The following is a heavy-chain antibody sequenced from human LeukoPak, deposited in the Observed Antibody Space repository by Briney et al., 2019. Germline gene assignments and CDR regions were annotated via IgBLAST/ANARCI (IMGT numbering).Heavy chain of an antibody. Sequence: SETLSLTCTVSGGSISSYYWSWIRQPPGKGLEWIGYIYYSGSTNYNPSLKSRVTISVDTSKNQFSLKLSSVTAADTAVYYCAGAVAGAFDIWGQGTMVTASS. CDR1: GGSISSYY. V-gene: IGHV4-59*08. CDR3: AGAVAGAFDI. J-gene: IGHJ3*02. D-gene: IGHD6-19*01. CDR2: IYYSGST.